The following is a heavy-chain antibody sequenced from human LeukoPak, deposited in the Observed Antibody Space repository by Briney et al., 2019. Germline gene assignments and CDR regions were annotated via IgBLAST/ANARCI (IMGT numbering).Heavy chain of an antibody. CDR3: ARESSSHYGMDV. D-gene: IGHD6-13*01. CDR2: IWYDGSNK. CDR1: GFTFSSYG. V-gene: IGHV3-33*01. Sequence: PGGSLRLSCAASGFTFSSYGMHWVRQAPGKGLEWVAVIWYDGSNKYYADSVKGRFTISRDNSKNTLYLQMNSLRAEDTAVYYCARESSSHYGMDVWGQGTTVTVSS. J-gene: IGHJ6*02.